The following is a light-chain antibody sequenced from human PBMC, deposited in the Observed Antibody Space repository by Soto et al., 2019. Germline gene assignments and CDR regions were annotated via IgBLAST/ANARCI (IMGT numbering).Light chain of an antibody. CDR3: QHYVTWPLT. V-gene: IGKV3-15*01. CDR2: DTS. CDR1: QGIGDT. Sequence: ELVLTQSPGSLSLSPGERATLSCRASQGIGDTLAWYQQKPGQTPRLLIYDTSIRAAGVPARFSGSRSGAEYTLIISSLQSEDFAVYCCQHYVTWPLTFGGGTKVDIK. J-gene: IGKJ4*01.